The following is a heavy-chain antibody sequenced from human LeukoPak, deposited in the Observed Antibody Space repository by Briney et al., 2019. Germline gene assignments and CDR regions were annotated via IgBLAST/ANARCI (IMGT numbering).Heavy chain of an antibody. V-gene: IGHV1-24*01. CDR3: ATGIYGGNPLRY. CDR1: GYTPTELS. CDR2: FDPEDGET. D-gene: IGHD4-23*01. Sequence: ASVKVPCKVSGYTPTELSMHWVRQAPGKGLEWMGGFDPEDGETIYAQKFQGRVTMTEDTSTDTAYMELSSLRSEDTAVYYCATGIYGGNPLRYWGQGTLVTVSS. J-gene: IGHJ4*02.